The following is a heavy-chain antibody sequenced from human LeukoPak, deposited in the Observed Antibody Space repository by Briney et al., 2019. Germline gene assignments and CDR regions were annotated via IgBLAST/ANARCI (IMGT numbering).Heavy chain of an antibody. Sequence: GASVKVSCKASGYTFTGYYMHWVRQAPGQGLEWMGWINPNSGGTNYAQKFQGRVTMTRDTSISTAYMELSRLRSDDTAVYYCARDPTSWFGESKNWFDPWAREPWSPSPQ. V-gene: IGHV1-2*02. CDR2: INPNSGGT. J-gene: IGHJ5*02. CDR3: ARDPTSWFGESKNWFDP. D-gene: IGHD3-10*01. CDR1: GYTFTGYY.